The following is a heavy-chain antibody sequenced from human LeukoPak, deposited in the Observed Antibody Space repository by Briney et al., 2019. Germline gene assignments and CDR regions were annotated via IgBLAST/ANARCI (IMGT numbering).Heavy chain of an antibody. V-gene: IGHV1-8*01. Sequence: ASVKVPCKASGYTFTSYDINWVRQATGQGPEWMGWMNPNSGNTGYAQRSQGRVTMTRNTSISTAYMELSSLRSEDTAVYYCARDFWSGYYKWNDYYYYYGMDVWGQGTTVTVSS. D-gene: IGHD3-3*01. CDR3: ARDFWSGYYKWNDYYYYYGMDV. CDR2: MNPNSGNT. J-gene: IGHJ6*02. CDR1: GYTFTSYD.